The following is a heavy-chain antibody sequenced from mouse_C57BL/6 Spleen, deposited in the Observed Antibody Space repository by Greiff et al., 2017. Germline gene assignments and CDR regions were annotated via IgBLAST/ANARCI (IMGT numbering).Heavy chain of an antibody. CDR3: ARPYYYGSSLAWFAY. J-gene: IGHJ3*01. Sequence: QVQLQQPGAELVKPGASVKMSCKASGYTFTSYWITWVKQRPGQGLKWIGDIYPGSGSTNYNEKFKSKATLTVDTSSSTAYMQLSSLTSEDSAVYYCARPYYYGSSLAWFAYWGQGTLVTVSA. CDR1: GYTFTSYW. CDR2: IYPGSGST. D-gene: IGHD1-1*01. V-gene: IGHV1-55*01.